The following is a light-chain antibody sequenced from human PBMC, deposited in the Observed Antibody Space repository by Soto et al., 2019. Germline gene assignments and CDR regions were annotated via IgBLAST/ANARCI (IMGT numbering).Light chain of an antibody. Sequence: PGYRATLSCRASHSVNSNYLAWYQRKPGQAPRLLIYGASNRATDIPYRFSASGSGTDFTLTITRLEAEDFAVYYCQQYDSTPPTFGQGTKVEVK. CDR1: HSVNSNY. CDR2: GAS. J-gene: IGKJ1*01. V-gene: IGKV3-20*01. CDR3: QQYDSTPPT.